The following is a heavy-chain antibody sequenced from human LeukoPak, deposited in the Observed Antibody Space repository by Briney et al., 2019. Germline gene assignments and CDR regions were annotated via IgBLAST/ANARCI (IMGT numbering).Heavy chain of an antibody. CDR3: ARSYGSGADP. CDR2: IYYSGST. D-gene: IGHD3-10*01. V-gene: IGHV4-59*01. CDR1: GGSISSYY. Sequence: KPSETLSLTCTVSGGSISSYYWSWIRQPPGKGLEWIGYIYYSGSTNYNPSLKSRATISVDTSKNQFSLKLSSVTAADTAVYYCARSYGSGADPWGQGTLVTVSS. J-gene: IGHJ5*02.